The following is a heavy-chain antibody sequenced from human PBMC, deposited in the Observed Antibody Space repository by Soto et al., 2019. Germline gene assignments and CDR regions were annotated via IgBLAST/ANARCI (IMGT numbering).Heavy chain of an antibody. CDR2: ISYDGSNK. J-gene: IGHJ6*02. CDR3: AKDVVVGATTGLGDYYYYYGMDV. D-gene: IGHD1-26*01. CDR1: GFTFSSYG. V-gene: IGHV3-30*18. Sequence: QPGGSLRLSCAASGFTFSSYGMHWVRQAPGKGLEWVAVISYDGSNKYYADSVKGRFTISRDNSKNTLYLQMNSLRAEDTAVYYCAKDVVVGATTGLGDYYYYYGMDVWGQGTTVTVPS.